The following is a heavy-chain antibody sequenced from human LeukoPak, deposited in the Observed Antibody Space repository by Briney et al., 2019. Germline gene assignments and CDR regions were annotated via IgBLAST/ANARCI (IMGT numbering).Heavy chain of an antibody. CDR1: GFTFSSYE. V-gene: IGHV3-48*03. J-gene: IGHJ6*02. D-gene: IGHD7-27*01. CDR3: ARRLGYYYGMDV. CDR2: ISSSGSTI. Sequence: QPGGSLRLSCAASGFTFSSYEMNWVRQAPGEGLEWVSYISSSGSTIYYADSVKGRFTISRDNAKNSLYLQMNSLRAEDTAVYYCARRLGYYYGMDVWGQGTTVTVSS.